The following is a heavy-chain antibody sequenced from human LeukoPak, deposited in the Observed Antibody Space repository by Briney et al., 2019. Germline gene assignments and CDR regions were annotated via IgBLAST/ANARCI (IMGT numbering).Heavy chain of an antibody. CDR1: GFTVRSNY. V-gene: IGHV3-53*01. D-gene: IGHD6-19*01. CDR3: ARAPSGSGWQRPFDY. Sequence: PGGSLCPSRAVSGFTVRSNYINWVRQAPGKGLEWVSVFYSGGRTYYADSVKGRFTISRDNSKNTLYLQMNSLRAEDTAVYYCARAPSGSGWQRPFDYWGGDPGDRV. J-gene: IGHJ4*02. CDR2: FYSGGRT.